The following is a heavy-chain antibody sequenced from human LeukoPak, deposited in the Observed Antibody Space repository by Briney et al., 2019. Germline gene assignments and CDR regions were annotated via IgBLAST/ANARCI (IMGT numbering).Heavy chain of an antibody. CDR1: GFTFSSYA. J-gene: IGHJ6*02. CDR3: ARDGYSSGWYVVGYYYYGMDV. V-gene: IGHV3-30-3*01. D-gene: IGHD6-19*01. CDR2: ISYDGSNK. Sequence: GSLRLSCAASGFTFSSYAMHWVRQAPGKGLEWVAVISYDGSNKHYADSVKGRFTISRDNSKNTLYLQMNSLRAEDTAVYYCARDGYSSGWYVVGYYYYGMDVWGQGTTVTVSS.